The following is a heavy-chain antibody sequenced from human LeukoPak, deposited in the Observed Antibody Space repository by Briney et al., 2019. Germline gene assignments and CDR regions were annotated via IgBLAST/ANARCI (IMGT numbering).Heavy chain of an antibody. CDR2: INTNTGNP. D-gene: IGHD4-17*01. J-gene: IGHJ4*02. CDR3: ARDYRTVNTRDVDY. Sequence: ASVKVSCKASGYTFTSYAMNWVRQAPGQGLEWMGWINTNTGNPTYAQGFTGRFVFSLDTSVSSAYLQISSLKAEDTAVYYCARDYRTVNTRDVDYWGQGTMVTISS. CDR1: GYTFTSYA. V-gene: IGHV7-4-1*02.